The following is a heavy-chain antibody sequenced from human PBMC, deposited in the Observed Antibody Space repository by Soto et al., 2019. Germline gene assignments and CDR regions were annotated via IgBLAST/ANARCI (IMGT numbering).Heavy chain of an antibody. D-gene: IGHD6-13*01. Sequence: QVQLVESGGGVVQPGRSLRLSCAASGFTFNSYAMHWVRQAQGKGLEWVAVISDDGNNKHYADSVKGRFTISRDNSKNTLYLQMNSLRVEETAVYSCAKDSSSWILTPWGQGTLVTVSS. CDR3: AKDSSSWILTP. V-gene: IGHV3-30-3*01. J-gene: IGHJ5*02. CDR1: GFTFNSYA. CDR2: ISDDGNNK.